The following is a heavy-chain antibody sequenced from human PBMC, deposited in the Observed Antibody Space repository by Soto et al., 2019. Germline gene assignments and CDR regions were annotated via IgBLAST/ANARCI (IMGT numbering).Heavy chain of an antibody. D-gene: IGHD4-4*01. Sequence: GGSLRLSCAASGFTFSNAWMNWVRQAPGKGLEWVGRIKSKTDGGTTDYAAPVKGRFTISRDDSKNTLYLQMNSLKTEDTAVYYCTTCPHDYSNKYYYYYGMDVWGQGTTVTVSS. J-gene: IGHJ6*02. CDR2: IKSKTDGGTT. V-gene: IGHV3-15*07. CDR3: TTCPHDYSNKYYYYYGMDV. CDR1: GFTFSNAW.